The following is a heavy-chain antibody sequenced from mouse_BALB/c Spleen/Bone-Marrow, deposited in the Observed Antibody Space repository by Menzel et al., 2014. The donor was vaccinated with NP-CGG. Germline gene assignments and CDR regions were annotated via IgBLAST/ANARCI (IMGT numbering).Heavy chain of an antibody. D-gene: IGHD1-1*01. J-gene: IGHJ3*01. V-gene: IGHV1-5*01. Sequence: EVQLQQSVTVLSRPGASVKMSCKASGYSFSTYWMHWVKRRPGQGLEWIGAIYPGNSDSSYNQKFEGKAKLTAVTSASTAYMELISLTHEDSAVYYCTRRGSSAFPYWGQGTLVTVSA. CDR2: IYPGNSDS. CDR3: TRRGSSAFPY. CDR1: GYSFSTYW.